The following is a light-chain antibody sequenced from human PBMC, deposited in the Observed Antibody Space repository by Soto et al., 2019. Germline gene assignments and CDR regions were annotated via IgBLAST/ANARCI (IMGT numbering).Light chain of an antibody. J-gene: IGLJ2*01. CDR2: DVS. Sequence: QSALTQPASVSGSPGQSITLSCTGTSSDVGGYNYVSWYQHHPGKAPKLMIYDVSNRPSGVSDRFSGSKSGNTASLTVSGLQAEDEADYYCSSHTSSNTPVVFGGGTKLTVL. CDR3: SSHTSSNTPVV. V-gene: IGLV2-14*03. CDR1: SSDVGGYNY.